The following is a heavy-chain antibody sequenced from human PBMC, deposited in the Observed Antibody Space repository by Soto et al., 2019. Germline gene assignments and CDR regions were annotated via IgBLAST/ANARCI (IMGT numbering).Heavy chain of an antibody. CDR3: ARLPHHMARECYFDI. J-gene: IGHJ4*02. Sequence: QLQLQESGPGLVKPSETLSLTCTVSGVSISNTNYYWGWIRQPPGKGLEWIGIVHYYGDTYYNPSLKSRLTISVDTSQVSLMLTSVTAADTALYYCARLPHHMARECYFDIWGPGTLVTVSS. D-gene: IGHD3-10*01. CDR2: VHYYGDT. CDR1: GVSISNTNYY. V-gene: IGHV4-39*01.